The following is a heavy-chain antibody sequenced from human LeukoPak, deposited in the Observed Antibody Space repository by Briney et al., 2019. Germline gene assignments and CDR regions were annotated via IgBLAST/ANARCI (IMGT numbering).Heavy chain of an antibody. Sequence: SETLSLTCAVSGGPLRGGGSSWSWIRPAPGKGLEWIGYVYQNGNAYYNPSLTSRVTISVDRSKNQFSLRLHSVTAADTALYYCARAGLFLFDSWGQGLLVTVSS. J-gene: IGHJ4*02. CDR3: ARAGLFLFDS. CDR2: VYQNGNA. D-gene: IGHD2/OR15-2a*01. CDR1: GGPLRGGGSS. V-gene: IGHV4-30-2*01.